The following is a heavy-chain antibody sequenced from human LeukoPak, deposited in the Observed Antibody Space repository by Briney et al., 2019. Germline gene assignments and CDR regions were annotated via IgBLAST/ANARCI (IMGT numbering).Heavy chain of an antibody. D-gene: IGHD3-10*01. CDR2: ISGSGGST. CDR1: GFTFSSYA. Sequence: GGSLRLSRAASGFTFSSYAMSWVRQAPGKGLEWVSAISGSGGSTYYADSVKGRFTISRDNSKNTLYLQMNSLRAEDTAVYYCASLVVRGETTDYWGQGTLVTVSS. CDR3: ASLVVRGETTDY. J-gene: IGHJ4*02. V-gene: IGHV3-23*01.